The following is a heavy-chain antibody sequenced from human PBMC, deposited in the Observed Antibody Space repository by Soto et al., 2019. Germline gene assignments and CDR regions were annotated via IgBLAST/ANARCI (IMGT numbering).Heavy chain of an antibody. Sequence: SETLSLTCTVSGGSISSYYWSWIRQPPGKGLEWIGYIYYSGSTNYNPSLKSRVTISVDTSKNQFSLKLSSVTAADTAVYYCARGQYSYGYFYFDYWGQGTLVTVSS. CDR3: ARGQYSYGYFYFDY. CDR2: IYYSGST. J-gene: IGHJ4*02. D-gene: IGHD5-18*01. CDR1: GGSISSYY. V-gene: IGHV4-59*01.